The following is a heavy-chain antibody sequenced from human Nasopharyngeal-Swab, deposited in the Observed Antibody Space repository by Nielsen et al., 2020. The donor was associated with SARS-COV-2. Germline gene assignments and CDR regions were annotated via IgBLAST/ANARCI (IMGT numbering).Heavy chain of an antibody. CDR1: GFTFTSHA. CDR3: AKADTAMVGYNWFDP. J-gene: IGHJ5*02. V-gene: IGHV3-23*01. CDR2: ISGSGGST. D-gene: IGHD5-18*01. Sequence: GGSLTLSCAPSGFTFTSHALSWVRQAPGKGLEWVSVISGSGGSTYYADSVKGRFTISRDNSKNTLYLQMNSLRAEDTAVYYCAKADTAMVGYNWFDPWGQGTLVTVSS.